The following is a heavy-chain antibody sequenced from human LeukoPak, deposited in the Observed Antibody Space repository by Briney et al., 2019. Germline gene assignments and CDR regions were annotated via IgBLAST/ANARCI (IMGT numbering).Heavy chain of an antibody. D-gene: IGHD2-2*02. J-gene: IGHJ4*02. CDR1: GFTFSSYA. CDR3: ARGAQPYTPPDY. V-gene: IGHV3-23*01. Sequence: PGGSLRLSCAASGFTFSSYAMSWVRQAPGKGLEWVSAISGSGTNTYYADSVKGRFTISRDNSKNTLYLQMNSLRAEDTAVYYCARGAQPYTPPDYWGQGTLVTVSS. CDR2: ISGSGTNT.